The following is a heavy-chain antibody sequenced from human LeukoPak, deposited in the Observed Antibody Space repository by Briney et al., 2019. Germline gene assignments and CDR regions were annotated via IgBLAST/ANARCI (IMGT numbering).Heavy chain of an antibody. Sequence: SHTLSLTRAVYGVSLTGYYRSWIPQPHRKGLEWIGCIYYIGSTHYNPSLKSRDTVSVDTSKHQFSLTLSSVTAADTAACYCMSRTWAAAYFQHWGQGALVTVSS. CDR3: MSRTWAAAYFQH. J-gene: IGHJ1*01. CDR1: GVSLTGYY. D-gene: IGHD1/OR15-1a*01. CDR2: IYYIGST. V-gene: IGHV4-59*05.